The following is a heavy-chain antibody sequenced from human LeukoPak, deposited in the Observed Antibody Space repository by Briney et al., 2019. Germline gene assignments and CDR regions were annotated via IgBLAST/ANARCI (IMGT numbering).Heavy chain of an antibody. Sequence: GGSLRLSCAASGFTFRGYWMHWVRQAPGKGLVWVSHIHSDGSSTSYADSVQGRFTISRDNAKNTLYLQMNSLRAEDTAVYYCARHNYGYDYWGQGTLVTVSS. CDR1: GFTFRGYW. CDR2: IHSDGSST. V-gene: IGHV3-74*01. D-gene: IGHD3-10*01. J-gene: IGHJ4*02. CDR3: ARHNYGYDY.